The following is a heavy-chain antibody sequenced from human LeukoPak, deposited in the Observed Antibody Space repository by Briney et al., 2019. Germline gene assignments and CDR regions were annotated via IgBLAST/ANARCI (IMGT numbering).Heavy chain of an antibody. V-gene: IGHV4-39*01. CDR1: GGSIRSSYYY. J-gene: IGHJ6*02. Sequence: PSETLSLTCTVSGGSIRSSYYYWGWIRQPPGKGLEWIGSIYDSGSTYYNPSLKSRVTISVDTSKNQFSLKLSSVTAADTAVYYCARGKHYYYGMDVWGQGTTVTVSS. CDR3: ARGKHYYYGMDV. CDR2: IYDSGST.